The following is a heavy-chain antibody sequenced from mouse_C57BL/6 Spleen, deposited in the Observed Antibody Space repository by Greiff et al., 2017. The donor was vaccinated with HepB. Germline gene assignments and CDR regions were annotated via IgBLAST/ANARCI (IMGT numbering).Heavy chain of an antibody. CDR1: GYTFTSYW. CDR2: IDPSDSYT. V-gene: IGHV1-59*01. Sequence: QVQLQQPGAELVRPGTSVKLSCKASGYTFTSYWMHWVKQRPGQGLEWIGVIDPSDSYTNYNQKFKGKATLTVDTSSSTAYMQLSSLTSEDSAVYFCARRGQLSPAYYAMDYWGQGTSLTVSS. J-gene: IGHJ4*01. D-gene: IGHD3-2*02. CDR3: ARRGQLSPAYYAMDY.